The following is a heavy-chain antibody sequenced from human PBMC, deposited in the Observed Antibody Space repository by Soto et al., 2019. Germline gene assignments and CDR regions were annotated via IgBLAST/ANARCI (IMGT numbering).Heavy chain of an antibody. CDR2: INPNSGGT. CDR3: ARDLPAAGYYYYGMDV. CDR1: GYTFTGYY. D-gene: IGHD6-13*01. Sequence: ASVKVSCKASGYTFTGYYMHWVRQAPGQGLEWMGWINPNSGGTNYAQKFQGWVTMTRDTSISTAYMELSRLRSDDTAVYYCARDLPAAGYYYYGMDVWSQGTTVTVSS. J-gene: IGHJ6*02. V-gene: IGHV1-2*04.